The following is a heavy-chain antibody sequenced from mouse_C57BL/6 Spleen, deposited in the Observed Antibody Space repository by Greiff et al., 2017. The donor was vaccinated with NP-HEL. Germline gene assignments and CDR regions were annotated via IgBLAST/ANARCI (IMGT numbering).Heavy chain of an antibody. D-gene: IGHD1-1*01. V-gene: IGHV1-52*01. CDR1: GYTFTSYW. Sequence: VQLQQPGAELVRPGSSVKLSCKASGYTFTSYWMHWVKQRPIQGLEWIGNIDPSDSETHYNQKFKDKATLTVDKSSSTAYMQLSSLTSEDSAVYYCARGGYGSSPAWFAYWGQGTLVTVSA. CDR2: IDPSDSET. CDR3: ARGGYGSSPAWFAY. J-gene: IGHJ3*01.